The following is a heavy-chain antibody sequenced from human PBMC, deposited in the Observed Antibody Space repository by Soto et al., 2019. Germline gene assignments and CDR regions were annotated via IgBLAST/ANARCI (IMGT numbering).Heavy chain of an antibody. CDR2: ISYDGSNK. J-gene: IGHJ4*02. Sequence: ESGGGVVQPGRSLRLSCAASGFTFSSYAMHWVRQAPGKGLEWVAVISYDGSNKYYADSVKGRFTISRDNSKNTLYLQMNSLRAEDTAVYYCARDAKIAVAGTFFDYWGQGTLVTVSS. D-gene: IGHD6-19*01. V-gene: IGHV3-30-3*01. CDR1: GFTFSSYA. CDR3: ARDAKIAVAGTFFDY.